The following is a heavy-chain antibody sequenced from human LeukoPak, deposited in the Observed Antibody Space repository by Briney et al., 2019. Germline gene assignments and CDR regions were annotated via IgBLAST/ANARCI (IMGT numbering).Heavy chain of an antibody. D-gene: IGHD6-13*01. CDR3: ARAGYSSSWYVRY. CDR2: INPNSGGT. J-gene: IGHJ4*02. Sequence: ASVKVSCKASGYTFTGYYMHWVRQAPGQGLVWMGWINPNSGGTNYAQKFQGRVTMTRDTSISTAYMELSRLRSDDTAVYYCARAGYSSSWYVRYWGQGTLVTVSS. CDR1: GYTFTGYY. V-gene: IGHV1-2*02.